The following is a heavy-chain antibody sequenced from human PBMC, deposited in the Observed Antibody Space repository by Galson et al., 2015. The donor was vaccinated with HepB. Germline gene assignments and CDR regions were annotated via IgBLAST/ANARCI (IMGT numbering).Heavy chain of an antibody. V-gene: IGHV1-8*01. CDR3: ARGMKVYSNYVHYYYYGMDV. CDR2: MNPNSGNT. D-gene: IGHD4-11*01. J-gene: IGHJ6*02. CDR1: GYTFTSYD. Sequence: SVKVSCKASGYTFTSYDINWVRQATGQGLEWMGWMNPNSGNTGYAQKFQGRVTMTRNTSISTAYMELSSLRSEDTAVYYCARGMKVYSNYVHYYYYGMDVWGQGTTVTVSS.